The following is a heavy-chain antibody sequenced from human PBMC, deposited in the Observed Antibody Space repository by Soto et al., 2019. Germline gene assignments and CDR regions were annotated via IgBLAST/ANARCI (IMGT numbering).Heavy chain of an antibody. CDR1: GGTFGSDA. Sequence: QVHLMQSGAEVKKPGSSVKVSCKASGGTFGSDAITWVRQAPGQGLEWVGRSIPIFGTTNYAQNLQGRVTISADKSTLTSCMELHSLTSDDTALYYCARDRTDSGYYANWLDPWGQGTQVTVSS. D-gene: IGHD3-22*01. V-gene: IGHV1-69*06. CDR2: SIPIFGTT. CDR3: ARDRTDSGYYANWLDP. J-gene: IGHJ5*02.